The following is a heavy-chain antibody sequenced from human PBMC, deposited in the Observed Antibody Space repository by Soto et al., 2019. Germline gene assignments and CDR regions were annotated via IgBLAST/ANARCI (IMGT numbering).Heavy chain of an antibody. CDR1: GFSLNTNGVG. J-gene: IGHJ4*02. V-gene: IGHV2-5*02. Sequence: QITLKESGPTLVKPTQTLTLTCTFSGFSLNTNGVGVGWIRQPPGKALEWLALIYWDDDDYYSPSLKSRLTITKHTSKNQVVLAMTNMDSVDTATYYCAHRRGVTFDYWGQGTLVTVSS. CDR2: IYWDDDD. D-gene: IGHD2-21*02. CDR3: AHRRGVTFDY.